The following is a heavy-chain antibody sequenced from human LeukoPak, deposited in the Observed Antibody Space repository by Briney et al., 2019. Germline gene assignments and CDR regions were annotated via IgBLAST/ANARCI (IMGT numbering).Heavy chain of an antibody. J-gene: IGHJ4*02. CDR2: ISSSGSTI. V-gene: IGHV3-11*01. CDR3: ARPQTSSSSTASLGY. Sequence: PGGSLRLSCAASGFTFSDYYMSWIRQAPGKGLEWVSYISSSGSTIYYADSVKGRFTISRDNAKNSLYLQMDSLRAEDTAIYYCARPQTSSSSTASLGYWGQGTLVTVSS. CDR1: GFTFSDYY. D-gene: IGHD6-6*01.